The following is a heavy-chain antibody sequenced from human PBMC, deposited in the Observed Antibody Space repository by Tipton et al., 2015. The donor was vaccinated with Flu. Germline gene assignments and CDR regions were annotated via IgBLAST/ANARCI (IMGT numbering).Heavy chain of an antibody. D-gene: IGHD3-3*01. CDR1: GFTSPNYC. CDR2: IQPRDSDT. J-gene: IGHJ3*01. V-gene: IGHV5-51*01. Sequence: VQLVQSGAEVKKPGESLKISCQGSGFTSPNYCVVWVRQRPGRGLEWMGLIQPRDSDTKYSPSFEGQVTMSADNSIGAAYLQWSSLKPADSFIFYCAKPRLDSEGFFLLDPFDVWGQGTVVTVSS. CDR3: AKPRLDSEGFFLLDPFDV.